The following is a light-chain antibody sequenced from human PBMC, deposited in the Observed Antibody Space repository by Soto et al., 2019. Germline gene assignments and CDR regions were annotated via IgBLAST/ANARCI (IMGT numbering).Light chain of an antibody. Sequence: QYVLTQPPSASASLGASVKLTCTLSSGHSSYAIAWHQQQSEKGPRYLMKVNSDGRHSRGDGIPDRFSGSSSGAERYLTISSLQSEDEADYYCQTWGTGTKREFGGGTKLTVL. V-gene: IGLV4-69*01. CDR3: QTWGTGTKRE. CDR2: VNSDGRH. CDR1: SGHSSYA. J-gene: IGLJ2*01.